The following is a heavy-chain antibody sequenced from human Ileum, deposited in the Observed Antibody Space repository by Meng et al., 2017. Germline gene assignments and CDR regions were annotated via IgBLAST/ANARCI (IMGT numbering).Heavy chain of an antibody. D-gene: IGHD3-16*01. J-gene: IGHJ6*02. CDR2: ISWNSGSI. Sequence: GGSLRLSCTDSGFTFDDCAMHWVRQAPGKGLEWVSGISWNSGSIAYADSVKGRFTISRDNAKSSLYLQMNSLRAEDTALYYCVRGNYYGLDVWGQGTTVTVSS. CDR1: GFTFDDCA. V-gene: IGHV3-9*01. CDR3: VRGNYYGLDV.